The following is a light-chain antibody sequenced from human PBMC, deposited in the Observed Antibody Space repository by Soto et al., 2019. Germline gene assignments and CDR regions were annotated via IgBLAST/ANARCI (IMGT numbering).Light chain of an antibody. V-gene: IGLV1-40*01. CDR2: GNS. CDR3: QSYDSSLSGYV. Sequence: QSVLTQPPSVSGAPGQRVTISCTGSSSNIGAGYDVHWYQQLPGTAPKLLFYGNSNRPSGVPDRFSGSKSGTSASLAITGLQAEDEADYKCQSYDSSLSGYVFGTGTKLTVL. CDR1: SSNIGAGYD. J-gene: IGLJ1*01.